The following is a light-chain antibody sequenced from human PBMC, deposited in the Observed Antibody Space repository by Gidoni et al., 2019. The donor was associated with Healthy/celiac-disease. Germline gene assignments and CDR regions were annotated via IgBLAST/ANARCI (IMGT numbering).Light chain of an antibody. CDR1: QSVSSN. Sequence: EIALTQSPATLSVSPGERATLSCRASQSVSSNLAWYQQKPGQHPRLLIYGASTRATGIPARFSGSGSGTEFTLTISSLQSEDFAVYYCQQYNNWPLTFGGGTKVEIK. CDR2: GAS. J-gene: IGKJ4*01. V-gene: IGKV3-15*01. CDR3: QQYNNWPLT.